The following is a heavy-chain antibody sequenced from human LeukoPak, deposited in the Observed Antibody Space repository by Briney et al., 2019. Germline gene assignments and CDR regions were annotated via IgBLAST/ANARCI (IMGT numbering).Heavy chain of an antibody. Sequence: SETLSLTCTVSGGSISSSSYYWGWIRQPPGKGLEWIGSIYYSGRTYYSPSLKSRVTISVDTSKNQFSLKLSSVTAADTAVYYCAREGSGSYYYYYYYMDAWGKGATVTVSS. J-gene: IGHJ6*03. CDR2: IYYSGRT. CDR3: AREGSGSYYYYYYYMDA. D-gene: IGHD1-26*01. V-gene: IGHV4-39*07. CDR1: GGSISSSSYY.